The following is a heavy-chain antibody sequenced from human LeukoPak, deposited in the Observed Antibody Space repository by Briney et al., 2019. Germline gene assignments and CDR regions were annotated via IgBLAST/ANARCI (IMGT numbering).Heavy chain of an antibody. CDR3: ATARIAAARYCDL. CDR2: IYSGGST. D-gene: IGHD6-13*01. V-gene: IGHV3-53*01. CDR1: GFTLSSNY. J-gene: IGHJ2*01. Sequence: PGGPLRLSCAASGFTLSSNYMSWVRQAPGKGLEWVSVIYSGGSTYYADSVKGRFTISRDNSKNTLYLQMNSLRAEDTAVYYWATARIAAARYCDLWGRGTLVTVSS.